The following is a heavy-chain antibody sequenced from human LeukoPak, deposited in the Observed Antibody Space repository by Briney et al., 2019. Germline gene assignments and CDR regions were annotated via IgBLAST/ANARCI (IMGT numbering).Heavy chain of an antibody. CDR1: GYTFTSYG. CDR2: ISAYNGNT. D-gene: IGHD5-18*01. V-gene: IGHV1-18*01. J-gene: IGHJ4*02. CDR3: ARHLGIQLWSHSLDY. Sequence: ASVKVSCKASGYTFTSYGISWVRQAPGQGLEWMGWISAYNGNTNYAQKLQGRVTMTTDTSTSTAYMELRSLRSDDTAVYYCARHLGIQLWSHSLDYWGQGTLVTVSS.